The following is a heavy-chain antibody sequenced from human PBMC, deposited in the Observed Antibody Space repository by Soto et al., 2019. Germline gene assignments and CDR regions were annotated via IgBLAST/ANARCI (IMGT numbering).Heavy chain of an antibody. CDR3: ARVSYDILTGYYRAYYLDY. V-gene: IGHV3-21*01. Sequence: GGSLRLSCAASGFTFSSYSMNWVRQAPGKGLEWVSSISSSSSYIYYADSVKGRFTISRDNAKNSLYLQMNSLRAEDTAVYYWARVSYDILTGYYRAYYLDYWGQGT. CDR2: ISSSSSYI. D-gene: IGHD3-9*01. J-gene: IGHJ4*02. CDR1: GFTFSSYS.